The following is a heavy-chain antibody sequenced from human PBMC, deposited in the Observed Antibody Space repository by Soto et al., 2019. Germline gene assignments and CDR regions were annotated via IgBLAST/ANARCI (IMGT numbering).Heavy chain of an antibody. V-gene: IGHV4-39*01. J-gene: IGHJ4*02. CDR3: ARRGRTYGPADYFDY. D-gene: IGHD3-10*01. CDR2: IYYSGST. CDR1: GGSISSSSYY. Sequence: QLQLQESGPGLVKPSETLSLTCTVSGGSISSSSYYWGWIRQPPGKGLEWIGSIYYSGSTYYNPSLKSRVTISVDTSKNQFSLKLSSVTAADTAVYYCARRGRTYGPADYFDYWGQGTLVTVSS.